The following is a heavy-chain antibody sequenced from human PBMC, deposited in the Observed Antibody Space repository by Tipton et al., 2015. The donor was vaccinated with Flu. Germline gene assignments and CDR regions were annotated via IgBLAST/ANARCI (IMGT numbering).Heavy chain of an antibody. CDR2: ITAYSGNT. CDR3: AMVGGTTFGGSDIPQDNYYCRDV. V-gene: IGHV1-18*01. Sequence: QLVQSGADVKKPGASVKVSCKTSGFLFTAYGLYRVRQAPGQGLEWMGWITAYSGNTEIAQKFQDRLTMSTDISARTAYMERRSLITDDPAVDYWAMVGGTTFGGSDIPQDNYYCRDVWGQGTTVIVSS. D-gene: IGHD3-3*01. CDR1: GFLFTAYG. J-gene: IGHJ6*02.